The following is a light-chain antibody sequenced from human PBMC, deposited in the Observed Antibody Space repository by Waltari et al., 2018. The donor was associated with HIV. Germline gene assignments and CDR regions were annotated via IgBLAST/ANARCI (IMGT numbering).Light chain of an antibody. J-gene: IGKJ1*01. Sequence: EAVLTQSPVSLSVALGRPASISCRSSQSLIYTDGNTFLNWFHQRPGQSPSRLIYKISNRDSGVPDRFSGSGSVTEFTLHISRVEAEDVAIFYCMQSTHWPGTFGQGTKVEIQ. CDR2: KIS. CDR1: QSLIYTDGNTF. CDR3: MQSTHWPGT. V-gene: IGKV2-30*01.